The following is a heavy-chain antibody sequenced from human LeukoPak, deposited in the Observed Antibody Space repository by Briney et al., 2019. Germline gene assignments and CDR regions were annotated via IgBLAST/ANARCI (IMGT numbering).Heavy chain of an antibody. V-gene: IGHV1-24*01. J-gene: IGHJ2*01. CDR1: GDTLTEIS. Sequence: PGASVKVSCRVSGDTLTEISIHWVRQTPGKGLEWMGGLDPEDGTTVYAHKFQGRVTMTEDTSTNTAYMELRGLRSDDTAVYYCTTILQTFDWYFNLWGRGSLVTVSA. CDR3: TTILQTFDWYFNL. CDR2: LDPEDGTT.